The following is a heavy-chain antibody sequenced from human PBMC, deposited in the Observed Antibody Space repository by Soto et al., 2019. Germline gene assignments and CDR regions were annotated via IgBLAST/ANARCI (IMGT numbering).Heavy chain of an antibody. CDR1: GFTFSSYS. V-gene: IGHV3-21*01. CDR3: ARSPVGDAFNV. Sequence: EVQLVESGGGLVKPGGSLRLSCAASGFTFSSYSMNWVRQAPGKGLEWVSSISSGSDYIFYADSVKGRFTISRDNAKNSLFLQMNSLTAEDTVVYYCARSPVGDAFNVWGQGTVVTVSS. J-gene: IGHJ3*01. CDR2: ISSGSDYI.